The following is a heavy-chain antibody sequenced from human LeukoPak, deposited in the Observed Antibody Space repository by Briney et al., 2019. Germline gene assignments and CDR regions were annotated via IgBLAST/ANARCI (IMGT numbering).Heavy chain of an antibody. Sequence: GGSLRLSCVASGFIFGEYGMTWVRQIPGKGLEWVCGINGNGGRTGYADSVKGRFTISRDNAKNSLYLEMDSLRAEDTALYFCARLFNAGLGAPLDYGGQGTLVTVSS. D-gene: IGHD1-26*01. CDR3: ARLFNAGLGAPLDY. V-gene: IGHV3-20*04. CDR2: INGNGGRT. CDR1: GFIFGEYG. J-gene: IGHJ4*02.